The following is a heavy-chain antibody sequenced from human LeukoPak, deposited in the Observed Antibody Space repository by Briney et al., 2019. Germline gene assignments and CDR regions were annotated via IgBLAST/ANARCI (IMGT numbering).Heavy chain of an antibody. D-gene: IGHD1-1*01. Sequence: SGGSLRLSCAASGFTFSAYWMRWVRQAPGKGPVWVSFIKPDGSRTNYADSVKGRFIISRDNAKNTLYLQMNSLRAEDTAVYYCARENYWTMDVSGQGTTVTVSS. J-gene: IGHJ6*02. V-gene: IGHV3-74*01. CDR1: GFTFSAYW. CDR3: ARENYWTMDV. CDR2: IKPDGSRT.